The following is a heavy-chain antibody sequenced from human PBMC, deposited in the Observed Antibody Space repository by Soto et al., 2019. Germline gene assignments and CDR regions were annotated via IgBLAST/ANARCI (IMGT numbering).Heavy chain of an antibody. V-gene: IGHV4-61*01. Sequence: SETLSLTCTVSGGSVSSGSYYWSWIRQPPGKGLEWIGYIYYSGSTNYNPSLKSRVTISVDTSKNQFSLKLSSVTAADTAVYYCARDLVVAATSAQYYFDYWGQGTLVTVSS. CDR3: ARDLVVAATSAQYYFDY. CDR1: GGSVSSGSYY. J-gene: IGHJ4*02. CDR2: IYYSGST. D-gene: IGHD2-15*01.